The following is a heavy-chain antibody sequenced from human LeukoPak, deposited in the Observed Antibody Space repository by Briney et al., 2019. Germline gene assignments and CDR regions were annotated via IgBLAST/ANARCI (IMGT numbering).Heavy chain of an antibody. CDR2: IWSDGSSK. CDR1: GFTFSSYG. D-gene: IGHD6-13*01. CDR3: ARGQPPSYYDMDV. J-gene: IGHJ6*02. Sequence: GGSLRLSCAVSGFTFSSYGMHWVPQAPGKGREWVAVIWSDGSSKHYADSVKGRFTISRDNSKNTLYLQMNSRRGEDTAVYYCARGQPPSYYDMDVWGQGTTVTVSS. V-gene: IGHV3-33*08.